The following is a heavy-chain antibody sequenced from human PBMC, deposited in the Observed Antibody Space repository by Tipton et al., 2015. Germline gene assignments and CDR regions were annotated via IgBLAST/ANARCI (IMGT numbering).Heavy chain of an antibody. CDR2: IRSKANGYAT. CDR1: GFTFSASS. Sequence: SLRLSCAASGFTFSASSIQWVRQASGKGLEWVGRIRSKANGYATAYAESVKGRFTISRDDLTSTAYLQMNSLKTEDTALYYCARRGYSYGSGSYFGDYYGMDVWGQGTTVTVSS. CDR3: ARRGYSYGSGSYFGDYYGMDV. J-gene: IGHJ6*02. D-gene: IGHD3-10*01. V-gene: IGHV3-73*01.